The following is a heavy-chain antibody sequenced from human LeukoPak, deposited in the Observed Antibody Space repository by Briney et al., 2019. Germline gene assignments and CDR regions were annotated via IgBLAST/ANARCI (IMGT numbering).Heavy chain of an antibody. Sequence: PGGSLRLSCAASGFTFSSYSMNWVRQAPGKGLEWVSAISGSGGSTYYADSVKGRFTISRDNSKNTLYLQMNSLRAEDTAVYYCAKDLSATYYDILTGTADWGQGTLVTVSS. V-gene: IGHV3-23*01. CDR3: AKDLSATYYDILTGTAD. CDR1: GFTFSSYS. CDR2: ISGSGGST. J-gene: IGHJ4*02. D-gene: IGHD3-9*01.